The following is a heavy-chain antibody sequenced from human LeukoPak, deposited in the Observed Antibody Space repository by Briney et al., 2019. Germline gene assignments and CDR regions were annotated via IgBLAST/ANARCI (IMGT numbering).Heavy chain of an antibody. J-gene: IGHJ6*02. D-gene: IGHD6-13*01. Sequence: SETLSLTCAVYGGSFSGYYWSWIRQPPGKGLGWIGEINHSGSTNYNPSLKSRVTISVDTSKNQFSLKLSSVTAADTAVYYCARGQLVLGGYYGMDVWGQGTTVTVSS. CDR1: GGSFSGYY. CDR2: INHSGST. CDR3: ARGQLVLGGYYGMDV. V-gene: IGHV4-34*01.